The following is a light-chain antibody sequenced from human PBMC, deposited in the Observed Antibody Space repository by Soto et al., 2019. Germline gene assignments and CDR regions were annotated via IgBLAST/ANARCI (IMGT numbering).Light chain of an antibody. CDR3: QQYGSSGT. J-gene: IGKJ1*01. V-gene: IGKV3-20*01. Sequence: EIALTQSPVTLSSSPGERYTLPCRASQSVSSSLAWYQQKPGQAPRLLMFDASNRATGPPDRFSGSGSGTDFTLTISRLEPEDFAVYYCQQYGSSGTFGQGTKVDIK. CDR1: QSVSSS. CDR2: DAS.